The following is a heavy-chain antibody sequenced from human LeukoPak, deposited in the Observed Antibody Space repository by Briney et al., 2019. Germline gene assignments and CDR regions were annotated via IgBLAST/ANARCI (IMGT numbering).Heavy chain of an antibody. CDR2: ISDSGGST. Sequence: TGGSLRLSCAVSGITLSNYGMSWVRQAPGKGLEWVAGISDSGGSTKYADSVKGRFTIARDNRKNTLYLQKNSLRAEDTAVYFCAKRGVVIRVILVGFHKEAYYFESWGQGALVTVSS. D-gene: IGHD3/OR15-3a*01. V-gene: IGHV3-23*01. CDR1: GITLSNYG. J-gene: IGHJ4*02. CDR3: AKRGVVIRVILVGFHKEAYYFES.